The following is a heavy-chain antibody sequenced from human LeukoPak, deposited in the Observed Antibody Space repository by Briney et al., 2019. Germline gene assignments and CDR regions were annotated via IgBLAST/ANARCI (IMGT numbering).Heavy chain of an antibody. V-gene: IGHV4-4*02. D-gene: IGHD3-22*01. J-gene: IGHJ3*02. CDR2: IYHSGST. CDR3: ATYYYDSSGYIAFDI. Sequence: SGTLSLTCAVSGGSISSSNWWSWVRQPPGKGLEWIGEIYHSGSTNYNPSLKSRATISVDKSKNQFSLKLSSVTAADTAVYYCATYYYDSSGYIAFDIWGQGTMVTVSS. CDR1: GGSISSSNW.